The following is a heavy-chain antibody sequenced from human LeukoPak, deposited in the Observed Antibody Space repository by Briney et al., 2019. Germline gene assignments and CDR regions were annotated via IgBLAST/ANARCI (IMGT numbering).Heavy chain of an antibody. Sequence: VGSLRLSCAASGFTFTDYGMHWVRQAPGKGLEWVAFIRNDGSIKYYADSVKGRFTISRDNSRNTLYLQMNSLRIEDTAVYYCAKGFSYGCFDYWGQGALVTVSS. V-gene: IGHV3-30*02. CDR1: GFTFTDYG. J-gene: IGHJ4*02. CDR2: IRNDGSIK. D-gene: IGHD5-18*01. CDR3: AKGFSYGCFDY.